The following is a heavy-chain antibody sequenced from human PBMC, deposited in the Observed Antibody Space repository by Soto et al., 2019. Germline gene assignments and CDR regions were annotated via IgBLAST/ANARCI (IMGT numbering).Heavy chain of an antibody. J-gene: IGHJ4*02. D-gene: IGHD6-13*01. CDR2: INPSGGST. Sequence: ASVKVSCKASGYTFTSYYMHWVRQAPGQGLEWMGIINPSGGSTSYAQKFQGRVTMTRDTSTSTVYMELSSLRSEDTAVYYCARGKVIAAAGTPNGGDYWGQGTLVTVSS. V-gene: IGHV1-46*03. CDR3: ARGKVIAAAGTPNGGDY. CDR1: GYTFTSYY.